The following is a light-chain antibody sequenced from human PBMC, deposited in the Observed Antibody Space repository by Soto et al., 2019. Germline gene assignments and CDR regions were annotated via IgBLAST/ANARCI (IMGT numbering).Light chain of an antibody. CDR3: QQYNNWYI. CDR2: DAS. J-gene: IGKJ2*01. CDR1: QSVSSN. V-gene: IGKV3-15*01. Sequence: EIVMTQSPATLSVSPGERATLSCRASQSVSSNLAWYQQRPGQAPRLLIYDASTRATGIPARFSGSGSGTEVTLTISSLQSEDFAVYYCQQYNNWYIFGQGTKLEIK.